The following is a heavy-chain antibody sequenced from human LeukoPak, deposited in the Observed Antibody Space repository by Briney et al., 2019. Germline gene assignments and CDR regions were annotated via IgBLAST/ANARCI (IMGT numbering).Heavy chain of an antibody. Sequence: PSETLSLTCAVSGGSISSNNWWSWVRQPPGKGLEWIGEMYHSGSTIYNPSLKSRVTISVDTSKNQFSLKLSPVTAADTAVYYCARTVATFSYYYYYYMDVWGKGTTVTVSS. J-gene: IGHJ6*03. CDR2: MYHSGST. CDR1: GGSISSNNW. CDR3: ARTVATFSYYYYYYMDV. D-gene: IGHD5-12*01. V-gene: IGHV4-4*02.